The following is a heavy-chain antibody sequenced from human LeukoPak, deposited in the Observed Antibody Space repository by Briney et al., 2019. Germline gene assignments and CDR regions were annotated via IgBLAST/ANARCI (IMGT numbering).Heavy chain of an antibody. J-gene: IGHJ5*02. Sequence: GGSLRLSCAASGFTSSSYWMSWVRQAPGKGLEWVANIKQDGSEKYYVDSVKGRFTISRDNAKNSLYLQMNSLRAEDTAVYYCARVLVVAATGFWFDPWGQGTLVTVSS. CDR2: IKQDGSEK. CDR3: ARVLVVAATGFWFDP. D-gene: IGHD2-15*01. V-gene: IGHV3-7*04. CDR1: GFTSSSYW.